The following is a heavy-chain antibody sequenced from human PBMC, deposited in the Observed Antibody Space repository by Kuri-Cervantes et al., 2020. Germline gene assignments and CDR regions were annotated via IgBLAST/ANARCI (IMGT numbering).Heavy chain of an antibody. V-gene: IGHV1-69*06. CDR1: GGTFSSYA. Sequence: SVKVSCKASGGTFSSYAISWVRQAPGQGLEWMGGIIPIFGTANYAQKFQGRVTITADKSTSTAYMELSRLRSDDTAVYYCARDSSGWYGWFDPWGQGTLVTVSS. CDR3: ARDSSGWYGWFDP. CDR2: IIPIFGTA. D-gene: IGHD6-19*01. J-gene: IGHJ5*02.